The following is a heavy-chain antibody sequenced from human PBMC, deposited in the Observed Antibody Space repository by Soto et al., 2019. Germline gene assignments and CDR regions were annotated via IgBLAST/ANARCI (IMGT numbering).Heavy chain of an antibody. Sequence: GGSLRLSCAASGFTFSSYAMSWVRQAPGKGLEWVSAISGSGGSTYYADSVKGRFTISRDNSKNTLYLQMNSLRAEDTAVYYCAKEGGYGDYSGDDAFDIWGQGTMVTVS. D-gene: IGHD4-17*01. CDR1: GFTFSSYA. J-gene: IGHJ3*02. CDR3: AKEGGYGDYSGDDAFDI. CDR2: ISGSGGST. V-gene: IGHV3-23*01.